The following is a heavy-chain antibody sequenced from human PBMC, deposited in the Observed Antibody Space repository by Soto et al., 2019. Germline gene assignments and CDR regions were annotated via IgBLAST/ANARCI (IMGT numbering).Heavy chain of an antibody. V-gene: IGHV3-23*01. CDR2: ISDSGVST. Sequence: LRLSCAASGFTFSSYAMSWVRQAPGEGLEWVSSISDSGVSTYYAASVKGRFTISRDNSKNTLYLQMNSLRAEDTAVYYCAKDPRSSGWSHNWFDPWGQGTLVTVS. CDR3: AKDPRSSGWSHNWFDP. CDR1: GFTFSSYA. J-gene: IGHJ5*02. D-gene: IGHD6-19*01.